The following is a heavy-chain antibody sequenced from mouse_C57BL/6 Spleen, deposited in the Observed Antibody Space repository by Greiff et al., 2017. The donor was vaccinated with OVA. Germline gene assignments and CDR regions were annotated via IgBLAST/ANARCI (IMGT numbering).Heavy chain of an antibody. CDR1: GYTFTDYE. Sequence: QVQLQQSGAELVRPGASVTLSCKASGYTFTDYEMHWVKQTPVHGLEWIGAIDPETGGTAYNQKFKGKAILTADKSSSTAYMELRSRTSEDSAVCYCTRSTGGAYWGQGTLVAVSA. CDR2: IDPETGGT. J-gene: IGHJ3*01. CDR3: TRSTGGAY. V-gene: IGHV1-15*01. D-gene: IGHD4-1*01.